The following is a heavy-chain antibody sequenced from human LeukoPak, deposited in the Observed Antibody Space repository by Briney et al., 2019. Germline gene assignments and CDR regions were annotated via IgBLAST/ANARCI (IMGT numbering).Heavy chain of an antibody. J-gene: IGHJ6*03. CDR3: AREGGDTAMVSGLYYYYYYMDV. V-gene: IGHV1-2*02. CDR2: INPNSGGT. D-gene: IGHD5-18*01. Sequence: ASVKVSCKASGYSFTSYAMNWARQAPGQGLEWMGWINPNSGGTNYAQKFQGRVTMTRDTSISTAYMELSRLRSDDTAVYYCAREGGDTAMVSGLYYYYYYMDVWGKGTTVTVSS. CDR1: GYSFTSYA.